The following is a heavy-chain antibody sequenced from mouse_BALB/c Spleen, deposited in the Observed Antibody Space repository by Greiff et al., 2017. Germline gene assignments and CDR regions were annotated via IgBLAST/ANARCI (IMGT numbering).Heavy chain of an antibody. J-gene: IGHJ4*01. CDR3: ARIEGGNYDAMDY. CDR2: IYWDDDK. V-gene: IGHV8-12*01. CDR1: GFSLRTSGMG. D-gene: IGHD2-1*01. Sequence: QVTLKVSGPGILQPSQTLSLTCSFSGFSLRTSGMGVSWIRQPSGKGLEWLAHIYWDDDKRYNPSLKSRLTVSKDTSRNQVFLKITSVDPADTATDYCARIEGGNYDAMDYWGQGTSVTVSS.